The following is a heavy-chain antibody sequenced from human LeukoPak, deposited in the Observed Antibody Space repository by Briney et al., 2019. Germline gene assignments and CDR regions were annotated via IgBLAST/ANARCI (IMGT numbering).Heavy chain of an antibody. V-gene: IGHV4-38-2*01. CDR3: ARQGYHWNDNNLYYFDY. J-gene: IGHJ4*02. Sequence: SETLSLTCAVSGYSINSAYYWGRIRQPPGKGLEWIGSMYHSGSTWYSPSLKSRISISIDTSKSQFSLKLRSVTAADTAIYYCARQGYHWNDNNLYYFDYWGQGTLVTVSS. CDR1: GYSINSAYY. CDR2: MYHSGST. D-gene: IGHD1-20*01.